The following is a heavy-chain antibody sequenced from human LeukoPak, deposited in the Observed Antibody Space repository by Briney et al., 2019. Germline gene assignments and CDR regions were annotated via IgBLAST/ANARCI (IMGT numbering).Heavy chain of an antibody. V-gene: IGHV4-59*01. Sequence: SETPSLTCTVSGGSISSYYWSWIRQPPGKGLEWIGYAADSGSTNYNPSLKSRVTISVDSSTNHFSLRLTSVTAADTAIYCCAAMTTVTMYSYFFDSWGQGTLLTVSS. CDR1: GGSISSYY. J-gene: IGHJ4*02. CDR3: AAMTTVTMYSYFFDS. CDR2: AADSGST. D-gene: IGHD4-17*01.